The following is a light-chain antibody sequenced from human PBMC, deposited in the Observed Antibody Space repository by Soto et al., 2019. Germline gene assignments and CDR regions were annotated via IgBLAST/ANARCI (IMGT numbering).Light chain of an antibody. CDR1: KLGDQY. CDR2: QDS. CDR3: QAWDSSTAWV. V-gene: IGLV3-1*01. J-gene: IGLJ1*01. Sequence: SYELTQPPSVSVSPGQTASITCSGDKLGDQYACWYQQKPGQSPVLVIYQDSKRPSGIPERFSGSNSGNTATLTISGTQAMDEADYYCQAWDSSTAWVVGTGTKLTVL.